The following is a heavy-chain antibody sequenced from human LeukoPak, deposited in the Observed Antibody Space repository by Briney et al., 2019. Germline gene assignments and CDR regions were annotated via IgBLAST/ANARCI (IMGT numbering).Heavy chain of an antibody. CDR2: ISHDGSEK. D-gene: IGHD3-22*01. V-gene: IGHV3-30-3*01. CDR3: ASGRDFYYDTSGW. Sequence: PGGSLRLSCAASGFTFSTHPIHWVRQAPGKGLEWVAVISHDGSEKYYADSVKGRFTISRDNSKNTLYLQMNSLRVEDTAVYFCASGRDFYYDTSGWWGQGTLVTVSS. CDR1: GFTFSTHP. J-gene: IGHJ4*02.